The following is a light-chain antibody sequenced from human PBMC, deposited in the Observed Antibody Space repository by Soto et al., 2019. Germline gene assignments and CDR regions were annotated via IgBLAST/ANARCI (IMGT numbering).Light chain of an antibody. CDR1: SSDIGGYSY. CDR3: CSYAGSSTVVV. Sequence: QSALTQPRSVSGSPGQSVTISCTGTSSDIGGYSYVSWYQQHPGKAPKVMIYDVNKRPSGVPDRFSGSKSGNTASLTISGLLAEDEADYYCCSYAGSSTVVVFGGGTKLTVL. CDR2: DVN. J-gene: IGLJ2*01. V-gene: IGLV2-11*01.